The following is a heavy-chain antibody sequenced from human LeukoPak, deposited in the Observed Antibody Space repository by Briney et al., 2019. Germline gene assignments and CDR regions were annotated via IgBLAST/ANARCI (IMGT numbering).Heavy chain of an antibody. CDR3: ARAKITMVRGVIIYYFDY. D-gene: IGHD3-10*01. J-gene: IGHJ4*02. CDR2: IGTAGDT. V-gene: IGHV3-13*01. CDR1: GFTFSSYD. Sequence: GGSLRLSCAASGFTFSSYDMHWVRQATGKGLEWVSAIGTAGDTYYPGSVKGRFTISRENAKNSLYLQMNSLRAGDTAVYYCARAKITMVRGVIIYYFDYWGQGTLVTVSS.